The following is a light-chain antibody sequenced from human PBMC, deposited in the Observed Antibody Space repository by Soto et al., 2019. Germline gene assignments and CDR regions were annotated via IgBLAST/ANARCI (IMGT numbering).Light chain of an antibody. Sequence: DSQMTQSPSTLPASVGDRVTITCRASQSISSWLAWYQQKPGKAPKLLIYKASLLQSGVPSRFSGSGSGTEFPLTISSLQPEDFATYYCQKYDRYPVILGGGTKVEVK. CDR1: QSISSW. J-gene: IGKJ4*01. CDR2: KAS. V-gene: IGKV1-5*03. CDR3: QKYDRYPVI.